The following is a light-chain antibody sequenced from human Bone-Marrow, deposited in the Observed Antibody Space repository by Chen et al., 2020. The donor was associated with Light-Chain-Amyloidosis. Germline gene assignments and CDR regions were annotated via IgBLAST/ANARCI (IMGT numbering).Light chain of an antibody. CDR1: QTISSNY. Sequence: EILLTQSPGTPSLSPGEGANLSCRASQTISSNYLTWYQQKFGQAPRLLIYGSSSRATGIPDRFTGSGSGTDFTLTINRLEPEDFAMYYCQQYGTSPLTFGGGTKVEIK. CDR2: GSS. J-gene: IGKJ4*01. V-gene: IGKV3-20*01. CDR3: QQYGTSPLT.